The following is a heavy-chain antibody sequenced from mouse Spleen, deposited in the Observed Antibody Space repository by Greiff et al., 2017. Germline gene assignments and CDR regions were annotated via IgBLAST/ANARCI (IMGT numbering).Heavy chain of an antibody. D-gene: IGHD1-1*02. Sequence: VQLKQSGAELVKPGASVKLSCTASGFNIKDTYMHWVKQRPEQGLEWIGRIDPANGDTKYDPKFQGKATITADTSSNTAYLQLSSLTSEDTAVYYCARGGEVAWFAYWGQGTLVTVSA. V-gene: IGHV14-3*02. J-gene: IGHJ3*01. CDR3: ARGGEVAWFAY. CDR2: IDPANGDT. CDR1: GFNIKDTY.